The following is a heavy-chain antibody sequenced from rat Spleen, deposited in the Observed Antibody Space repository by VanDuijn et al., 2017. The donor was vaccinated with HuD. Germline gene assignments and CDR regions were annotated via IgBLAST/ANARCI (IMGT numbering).Heavy chain of an antibody. V-gene: IGHV5-25*01. CDR2: ISPSGGST. CDR1: GFTFSNYY. Sequence: EVQLVESGGGLVQPGRSLKLSCAASGFTFSNYYMAWVRQAPTKGLEWVASISPSGGSTYYPDSVKGRFTISRDNAKSTQYLQMDSLRSEDTATYYCATPAGFDYWGQGVMVTVSS. CDR3: ATPAGFDY. J-gene: IGHJ2*01. D-gene: IGHD3-1*01.